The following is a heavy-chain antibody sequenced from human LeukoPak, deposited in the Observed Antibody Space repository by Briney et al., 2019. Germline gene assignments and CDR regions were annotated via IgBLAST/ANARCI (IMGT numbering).Heavy chain of an antibody. Sequence: WETLSLTCTVSGGSISSSNYYWGWIRQPPGKGLEWIGSTIYYGGSTYYNSSLKSRVTISVDSSKNQFSLKLNSVTAADTAVYYCARLDCSSTNCYTLGDAFDIWGQGTMVTVSS. J-gene: IGHJ3*02. CDR1: GGSISSSNYY. D-gene: IGHD2-2*02. CDR2: IYYGGST. V-gene: IGHV4-39*01. CDR3: ARLDCSSTNCYTLGDAFDI.